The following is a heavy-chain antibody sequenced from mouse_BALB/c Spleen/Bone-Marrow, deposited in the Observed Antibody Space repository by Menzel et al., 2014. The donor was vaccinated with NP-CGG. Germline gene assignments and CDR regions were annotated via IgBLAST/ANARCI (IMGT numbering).Heavy chain of an antibody. D-gene: IGHD2-14*01. Sequence: EVNLVESGGGLVQPGGSLKLSCAASGFTFSNYGMSWVRQTPDKRLELVATINSNGGSTYYPDSVKGRFTISRDNAKNTLYLQMSSLKSEHTAMYYCARGNYRYFYAMDYWGQGTSVTVSS. CDR3: ARGNYRYFYAMDY. V-gene: IGHV5-6-3*01. J-gene: IGHJ4*01. CDR2: INSNGGST. CDR1: GFTFSNYG.